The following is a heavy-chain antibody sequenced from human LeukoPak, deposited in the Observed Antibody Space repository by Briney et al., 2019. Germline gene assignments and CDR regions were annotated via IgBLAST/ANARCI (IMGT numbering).Heavy chain of an antibody. CDR2: IIPIVGTA. J-gene: IGHJ4*02. CDR3: ARDRHAGFNRYTFDY. V-gene: IGHV1-69*13. CDR1: GGTFSSYA. D-gene: IGHD1-1*01. Sequence: ASVKVSCKASGGTFSSYAISWVRQAPGQGLEWMGGIIPIVGTANYAQKFQGRVTITADESTSTAYMELSSLRSEDTAVYYCARDRHAGFNRYTFDYWGLGTLVTVSS.